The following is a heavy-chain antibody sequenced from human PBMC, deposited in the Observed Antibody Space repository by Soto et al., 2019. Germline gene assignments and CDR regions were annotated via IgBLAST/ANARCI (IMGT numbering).Heavy chain of an antibody. CDR1: GFTFSSYA. V-gene: IGHV3-23*01. J-gene: IGHJ6*02. CDR2: ISGSGGST. D-gene: IGHD6-19*01. CDR3: AKATYSSGWFVRSVNYYYYGMDV. Sequence: EVQLLESGGGLVQPGGSLRLSCAASGFTFSSYAMSWVRQAPGKGLEWVSAISGSGGSTYYADSVKGRFTISRDNSKNTLYLQMNSLRAEDTAVYYCAKATYSSGWFVRSVNYYYYGMDVWGQGTTVTVSS.